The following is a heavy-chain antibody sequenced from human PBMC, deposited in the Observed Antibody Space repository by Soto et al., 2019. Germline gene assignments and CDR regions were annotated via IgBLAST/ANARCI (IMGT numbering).Heavy chain of an antibody. D-gene: IGHD6-13*01. J-gene: IGHJ6*02. CDR1: GFTFSTFW. CDR2: IKQDGSET. V-gene: IGHV3-7*01. Sequence: PGGSLRLSCAASGFTFSTFWMCWVRQAPGKGLEWVANIKQDGSETYYVDSVKGRFTISRDNSKNTLYLQMNSLRAEDTAVYYCAKGTYSSSWYYYYYYGMDVWGQGTTVTVSS. CDR3: AKGTYSSSWYYYYYYGMDV.